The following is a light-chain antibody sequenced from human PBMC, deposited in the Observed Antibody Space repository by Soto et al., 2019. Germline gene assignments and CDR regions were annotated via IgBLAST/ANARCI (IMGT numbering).Light chain of an antibody. Sequence: EIVLTQSPATLSLSPGERATLSCRASQSVSSYLAWYQQKPGQAPRLLIYDASNSATGIRARFSGSGSGTDFTLTISSLEPEDFAVYYCQQRSNWITFGQGTRLEIE. CDR2: DAS. J-gene: IGKJ5*01. CDR3: QQRSNWIT. V-gene: IGKV3-11*01. CDR1: QSVSSY.